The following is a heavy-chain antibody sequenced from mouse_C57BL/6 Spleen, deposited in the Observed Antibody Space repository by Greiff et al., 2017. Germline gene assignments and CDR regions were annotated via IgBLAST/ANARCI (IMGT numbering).Heavy chain of an antibody. D-gene: IGHD1-1*01. CDR3: ARHEWATVVAPSWFAD. CDR1: GYTFTEYT. J-gene: IGHJ3*01. V-gene: IGHV1-62-2*01. CDR2: FYPGSGSI. Sequence: VQLQQSGAELVKPGASVKLSCKASGYTFTEYTIHWVKPRSGQGLEWIGWFYPGSGSIKYNEKFKDKATLTAANSSSTVYMELSRLTSEDSTVYFGARHEWATVVAPSWFADWGQGTLVTVSA.